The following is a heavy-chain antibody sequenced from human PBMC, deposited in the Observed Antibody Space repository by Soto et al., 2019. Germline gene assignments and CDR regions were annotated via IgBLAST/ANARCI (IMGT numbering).Heavy chain of an antibody. CDR2: IKSKTDALIT. CDR3: TTGSQNIYCRGGSCYFDY. D-gene: IGHD2-15*01. J-gene: IGHJ4*02. CDR1: GFTFSDAW. Sequence: EVQLVESGGGLVKPGGSLRLSCEGSGFTFSDAWMNWVRQAPGKGLEWVGGIKSKTDALITDYSAPMKGRSTISRDDSKNTVFLQMNSLKTEDTAMYFCTTGSQNIYCRGGSCYFDYWGRGTLVTVSS. V-gene: IGHV3-15*01.